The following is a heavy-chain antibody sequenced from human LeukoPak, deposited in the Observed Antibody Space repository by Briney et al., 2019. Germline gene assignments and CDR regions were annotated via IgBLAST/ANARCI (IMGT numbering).Heavy chain of an antibody. CDR1: EFSVGSNY. CDR3: ARGPSGYHST. V-gene: IGHV3-66*01. Sequence: GGSLRLSCAASEFSVGSNYMTWVRQAPGKGLEWVSLIYSGGSTYYADSVKGRFTISRYNSKNTLYLQMNSLRAEDTAVYYCARGPSGYHSTGGQGTLVTVSS. J-gene: IGHJ4*02. CDR2: IYSGGST. D-gene: IGHD5-12*01.